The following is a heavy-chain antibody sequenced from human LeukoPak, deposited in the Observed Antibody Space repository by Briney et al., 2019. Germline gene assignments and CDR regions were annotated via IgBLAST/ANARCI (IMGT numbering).Heavy chain of an antibody. CDR2: ISSSGGSI. CDR3: AKDYSGSWYYFDY. D-gene: IGHD6-13*01. Sequence: GGSLRLSCAASKFTFSNYAMAWVRPAPGKGLEWVSTISSSGGSIFYSDSVKGRFTISRDNSKNTVYLQMNSLRAEDTAIYYCAKDYSGSWYYFDYWGQGTLVTVSS. V-gene: IGHV3-23*01. J-gene: IGHJ4*02. CDR1: KFTFSNYA.